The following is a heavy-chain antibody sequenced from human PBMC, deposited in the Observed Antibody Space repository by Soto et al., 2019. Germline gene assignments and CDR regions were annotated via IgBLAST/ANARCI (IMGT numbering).Heavy chain of an antibody. Sequence: EVQLLESGGGLVQPGGSLRLSCAASGFTFSSYAMSWVRQAPGKGLEWVSAISGSGGSTYYADSVKGRFTISRDNSKNTLYLQMNGLRAEETAVYYCAKLGVYSSRRGWFDPWGQGTLVTVSS. CDR2: ISGSGGST. V-gene: IGHV3-23*01. CDR3: AKLGVYSSRRGWFDP. D-gene: IGHD6-13*01. J-gene: IGHJ5*02. CDR1: GFTFSSYA.